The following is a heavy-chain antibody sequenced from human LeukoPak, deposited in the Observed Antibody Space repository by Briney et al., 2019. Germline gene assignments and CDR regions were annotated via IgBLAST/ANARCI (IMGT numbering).Heavy chain of an antibody. V-gene: IGHV3-23*01. CDR1: AFTFSSYA. CDR2: INHNGDNT. Sequence: GGSLRLSCRPSAFTFSSYAMSCVRQAPGKGLEWVSTINHNGDNTYYADSVKGRFTISRDNFKNTLYLQMNSLRAEDTAVYYCAKALANWGQGTLVTVSS. J-gene: IGHJ4*02. CDR3: AKALAN.